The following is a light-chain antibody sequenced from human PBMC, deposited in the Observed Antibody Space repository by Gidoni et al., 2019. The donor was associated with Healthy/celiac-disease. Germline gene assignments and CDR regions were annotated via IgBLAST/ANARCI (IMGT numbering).Light chain of an antibody. J-gene: IGLJ2*01. CDR1: SSDVGGYNY. CDR2: EVS. V-gene: IGLV2-14*01. Sequence: QSALTQPASVSGSPGQSITISCTGTSSDVGGYNYVSWYQPHPGKAPKLMIYEVSTRPSGVSKRFSGSKSGNTASLTISGLQAEDEADYYCSSYTSSSTPSVVFGGGTKLTVL. CDR3: SSYTSSSTPSVV.